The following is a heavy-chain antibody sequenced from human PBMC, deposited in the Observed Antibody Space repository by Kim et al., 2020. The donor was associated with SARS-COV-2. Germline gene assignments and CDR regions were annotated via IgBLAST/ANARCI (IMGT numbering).Heavy chain of an antibody. J-gene: IGHJ4*02. CDR3: AKDREITMIGERFDY. Sequence: GGSLRLSCAASGFTFSSYAMSWVRQAPGKGLEWVSAISGSGGSTYYADSVKGRFTISRDNSKNTLYLQMNSLRAEDTAVYYCAKDREITMIGERFDYWGQGTLVTVSS. V-gene: IGHV3-23*01. CDR1: GFTFSSYA. CDR2: ISGSGGST. D-gene: IGHD3-22*01.